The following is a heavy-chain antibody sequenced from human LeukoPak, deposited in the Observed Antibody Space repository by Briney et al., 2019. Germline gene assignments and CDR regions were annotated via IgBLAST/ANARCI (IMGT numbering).Heavy chain of an antibody. V-gene: IGHV3-11*01. Sequence: EGSLRLSCAASGFTFNDYYMSWIRQAPGKGLEWLSYINIGGTNTHYADSVKGRFTISRDNAKKSLYLQMNSLRAEDTALYYCAKGYNWNYEASYFDYWGQGTLVTVSS. CDR1: GFTFNDYY. J-gene: IGHJ4*02. D-gene: IGHD1-7*01. CDR3: AKGYNWNYEASYFDY. CDR2: INIGGTNT.